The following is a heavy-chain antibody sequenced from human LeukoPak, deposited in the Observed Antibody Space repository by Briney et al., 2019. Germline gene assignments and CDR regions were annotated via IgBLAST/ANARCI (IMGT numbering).Heavy chain of an antibody. V-gene: IGHV3-11*01. CDR3: ARRKVPAANDY. Sequence: GGSLRLSCAASGFTFSDYFMSWIRQAPGQGLEWISYISLSGSSTYYADSVKGRFTISRDNAKNSLYLQMNSLRADDTAVYYCARRKVPAANDYWGQGTLVTVSS. J-gene: IGHJ4*02. CDR2: ISLSGSST. D-gene: IGHD2-2*01. CDR1: GFTFSDYF.